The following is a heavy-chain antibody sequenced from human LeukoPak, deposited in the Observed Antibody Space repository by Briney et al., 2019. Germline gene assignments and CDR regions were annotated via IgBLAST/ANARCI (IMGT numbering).Heavy chain of an antibody. D-gene: IGHD6-13*01. CDR3: GRGGKVEQLVLAR. CDR2: INSDGSST. V-gene: IGHV3-74*01. CDR1: GFTFSSYW. Sequence: GGSLRLSCAASGFTFSSYWMHWVRHAPGKGLVWVSHINSDGSSTRYADSVKGRFTISRDNAKNTLYLQMNSLRAEDTAVYYCGRGGKVEQLVLARWGQGSLVTVSS. J-gene: IGHJ4*02.